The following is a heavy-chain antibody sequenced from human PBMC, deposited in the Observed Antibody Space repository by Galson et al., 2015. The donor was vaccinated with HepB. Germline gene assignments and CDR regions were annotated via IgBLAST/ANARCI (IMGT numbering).Heavy chain of an antibody. J-gene: IGHJ4*02. V-gene: IGHV4-31*03. D-gene: IGHD6-6*01. CDR1: GGSISSGGYY. Sequence: TLSLTCTVSGGSISSGGYYWSWIRQHPGKGLEWIGYIYYSGSTYYNPSLKSRVTILVDTSKNQFSLKLSSVTAADTAVYYCARGSSIAARQPIDYWGQGTLVTVSS. CDR2: IYYSGST. CDR3: ARGSSIAARQPIDY.